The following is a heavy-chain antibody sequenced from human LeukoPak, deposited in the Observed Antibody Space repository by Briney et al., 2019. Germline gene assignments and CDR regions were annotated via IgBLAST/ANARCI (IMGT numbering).Heavy chain of an antibody. CDR3: AKDHSIAADFDY. CDR2: ISGSGGST. J-gene: IGHJ4*02. D-gene: IGHD6-13*01. V-gene: IGHV3-23*01. CDR1: GFTLSSYA. Sequence: GGSLRLSCAASGFTLSSYAMSWGRQASGKGLEWVSAISGSGGSTYYADSVKGRFTISRDNSKNTLYLQMNSLRAEDMAVYYCAKDHSIAADFDYWGQGTLVTVSS.